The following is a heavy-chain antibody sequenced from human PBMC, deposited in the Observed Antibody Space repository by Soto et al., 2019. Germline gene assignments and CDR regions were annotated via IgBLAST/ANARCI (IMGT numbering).Heavy chain of an antibody. CDR3: AEDGTYCRSSSCFVAY. J-gene: IGHJ4*02. CDR2: ISGSSGST. V-gene: IGHV3-23*01. D-gene: IGHD2-15*01. Sequence: GGSLRLSCAASGFTFSSYAMSWVRQAPGKGLEWVSFISGSSGSTFYADSVKGRFTISRDNSKNTLFLQMNSLRAEDTAVYYCAEDGTYCRSSSCFVAYWGQGTRVTVSS. CDR1: GFTFSSYA.